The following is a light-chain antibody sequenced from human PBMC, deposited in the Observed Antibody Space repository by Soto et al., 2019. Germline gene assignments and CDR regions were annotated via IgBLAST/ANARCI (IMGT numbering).Light chain of an antibody. CDR3: CSYASSGTPDV. V-gene: IGLV2-14*03. Sequence: QSALTQPASVSGSPGQSITISCTGTSSDVGAYDFVSWFQQHPGKAPKLMMYDVTNRASGVSNRFSGSKSGNTASLTISGLQAEDEADYYCCSYASSGTPDVFGTGTKVTVL. CDR2: DVT. CDR1: SSDVGAYDF. J-gene: IGLJ1*01.